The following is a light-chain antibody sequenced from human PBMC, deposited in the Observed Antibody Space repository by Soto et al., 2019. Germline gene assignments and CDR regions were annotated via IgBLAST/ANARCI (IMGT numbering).Light chain of an antibody. V-gene: IGKV1-16*02. J-gene: IGKJ4*01. Sequence: DIQMTQSPSSLSASVGVRVTITCRASQDISNHLAWFQQKPGKAPKSLISAASSLQSGVPSKFSGSGSGTDFTRTISSLQPEDFATYYCQQYNSYPVSFGGGTKVEIK. CDR2: AAS. CDR3: QQYNSYPVS. CDR1: QDISNH.